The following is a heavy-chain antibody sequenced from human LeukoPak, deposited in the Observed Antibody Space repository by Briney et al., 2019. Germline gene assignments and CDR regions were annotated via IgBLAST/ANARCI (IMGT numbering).Heavy chain of an antibody. D-gene: IGHD2-21*02. J-gene: IGHJ4*02. CDR1: GGSFSGYY. CDR3: ARGGLVVGYSYGPYCGGDCYYYFDY. CDR2: INHSGST. Sequence: SETLSLTCAVSGGSFSGYYWSWIRQPPGKGLEWIGEINHSGSTNYNPSLKSRVTITVDTSKNQFSLKLSSVTAADTAVYYCARGGLVVGYSYGPYCGGDCYYYFDYWGQGTLVTVSS. V-gene: IGHV4-34*01.